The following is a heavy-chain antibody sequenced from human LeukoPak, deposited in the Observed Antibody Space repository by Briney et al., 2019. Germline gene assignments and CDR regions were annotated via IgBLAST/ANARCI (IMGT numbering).Heavy chain of an antibody. D-gene: IGHD1-26*01. CDR3: AKVDPPIIAGARGDAFEI. Sequence: ASVTVSCKASGYRFTNFGITWVRQAPGQGLEWMGWTTPYDDNPEYGKKFQGRVTMTTDTSTDTAYLEASGLRPDDTAVYYCAKVDPPIIAGARGDAFEIWGQGTLVTVSS. J-gene: IGHJ3*02. CDR2: TTPYDDNP. CDR1: GYRFTNFG. V-gene: IGHV1-18*01.